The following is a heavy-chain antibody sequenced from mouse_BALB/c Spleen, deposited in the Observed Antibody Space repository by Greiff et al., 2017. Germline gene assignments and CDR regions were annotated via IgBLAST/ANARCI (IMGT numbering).Heavy chain of an antibody. CDR1: GYAFSSSW. CDR3: ARGLLLRAMDY. CDR2: IYPGDGDT. D-gene: IGHD1-1*01. J-gene: IGHJ4*01. Sequence: VKLMESGPELVKPGASVKISCKASGYAFSSSWMNWVKQRPGQGLEWIGRIYPGDGDTNYNGKFKGKATLTADKSSSTAYMQLSSLTSVDSAVYFCARGLLLRAMDYWGQGTSVTVSS. V-gene: IGHV1-82*01.